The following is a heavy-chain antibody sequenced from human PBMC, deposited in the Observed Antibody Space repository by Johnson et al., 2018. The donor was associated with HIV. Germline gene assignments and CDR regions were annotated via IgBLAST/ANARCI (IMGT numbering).Heavy chain of an antibody. CDR1: GFTFSSHW. CDR2: IKEDGSEK. V-gene: IGHV3-7*01. Sequence: VQLVESGGGVVQPGRSLRLSCAASGFTFSSHWMIWVRQAPGKGLEWVANIKEDGSEKKYVDSVKGRFTISRDNAKNSLYLQMNSLRGEDTAVYYCATDPLAYDNFWSGSLHAFDIWGQGTKVTVSS. J-gene: IGHJ3*02. D-gene: IGHD3-3*01. CDR3: ATDPLAYDNFWSGSLHAFDI.